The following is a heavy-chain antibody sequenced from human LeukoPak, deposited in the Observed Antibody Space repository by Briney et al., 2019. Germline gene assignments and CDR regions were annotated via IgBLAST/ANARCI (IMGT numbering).Heavy chain of an antibody. D-gene: IGHD3-16*01. CDR1: GGSTSSNTYY. J-gene: IGHJ6*03. Sequence: PSETLSLTCTVSGGSTSSNTYYWGWIRQPPGKGLEWIGSIYYGGSTYYNPSLKSRLTISVDTSKNQFSLKLSSVTAADTAVYYCARLPYYYMDVWGKGTTVTVSS. CDR3: ARLPYYYMDV. CDR2: IYYGGST. V-gene: IGHV4-39*01.